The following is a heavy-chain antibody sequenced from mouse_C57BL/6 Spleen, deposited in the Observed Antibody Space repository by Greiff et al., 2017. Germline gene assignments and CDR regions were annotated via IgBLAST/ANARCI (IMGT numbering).Heavy chain of an antibody. D-gene: IGHD2-14*01. CDR1: GYTFTDYY. V-gene: IGHV1-19*01. CDR3: ARSDRDDSYWYFDV. CDR2: INPYNGGT. Sequence: EVQLQQSGPVLVKPGASVKMSCKASGYTFTDYYMNWVKQSHGKSLEWIGVINPYNGGTSYNQTFKGKATLTVDKSSSTADMELNSLTSEDSAVYYCARSDRDDSYWYFDVWGTGTTVTVSS. J-gene: IGHJ1*03.